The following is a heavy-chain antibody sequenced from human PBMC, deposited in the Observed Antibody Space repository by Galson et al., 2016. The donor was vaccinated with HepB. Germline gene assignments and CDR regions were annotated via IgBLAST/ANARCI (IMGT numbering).Heavy chain of an antibody. CDR3: AKHYDFWSDHNPFDY. J-gene: IGHJ4*02. Sequence: SLRLSCAASGFTFSSYAMTWVRQPPGKGLEWVSGISASGGRTYYTDSVKGQFTISRDNSKNTLYLQMNSLRAEDTAEYYCAKHYDFWSDHNPFDYWGQGTLFTVPS. D-gene: IGHD3-3*01. CDR2: ISASGGRT. CDR1: GFTFSSYA. V-gene: IGHV3-23*01.